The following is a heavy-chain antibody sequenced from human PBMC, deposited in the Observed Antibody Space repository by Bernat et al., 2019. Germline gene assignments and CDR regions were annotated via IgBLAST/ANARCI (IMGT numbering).Heavy chain of an antibody. CDR3: ARVRVNYYGSGSPPDYYDGRDV. Sequence: QVQLVQSGAEVKKPGSSVKVSCKASVGTFSSYAISWVRQAPGQGLEWMGGIIPIFGTANYAQKFQGRVTITADESTSTAYMELSRLRSEDTAVYYCARVRVNYYGSGSPPDYYDGRDVWGQGTTVTVSS. J-gene: IGHJ6*02. CDR1: VGTFSSYA. V-gene: IGHV1-69*01. CDR2: IIPIFGTA. D-gene: IGHD3-10*01.